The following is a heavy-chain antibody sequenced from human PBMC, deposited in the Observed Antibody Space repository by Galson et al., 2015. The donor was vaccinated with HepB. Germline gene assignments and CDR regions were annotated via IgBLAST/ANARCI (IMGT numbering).Heavy chain of an antibody. D-gene: IGHD2-15*01. J-gene: IGHJ4*02. CDR3: ARESGIDPPSHFDY. V-gene: IGHV3-30*04. CDR2: ISYDGSNK. Sequence: SLRLSCAASGFNFSSYAMHWVRQAPGKGLEWVAVISYDGSNKYYADSVKGRFTISRDNSKNTLYLQMNSLGAEDTAVYYCARESGIDPPSHFDYWGQGTLVTVSS. CDR1: GFNFSSYA.